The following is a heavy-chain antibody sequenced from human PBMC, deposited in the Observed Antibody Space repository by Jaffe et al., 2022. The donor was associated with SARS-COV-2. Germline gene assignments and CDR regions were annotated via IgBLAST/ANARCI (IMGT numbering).Heavy chain of an antibody. J-gene: IGHJ4*02. Sequence: EVQLLESGGGLVQPGGSLRLSCAASGFTFSSYAMSWVRQAPGKGLEWVSAISGGDVSTYYADSVKGRFTISRDNSKNTLYLQMNSLRAEDTAVYYCAKDGSGSYYRVDYWGQGTLVTVSS. V-gene: IGHV3-23*01. CDR3: AKDGSGSYYRVDY. D-gene: IGHD1-26*01. CDR1: GFTFSSYA. CDR2: ISGGDVST.